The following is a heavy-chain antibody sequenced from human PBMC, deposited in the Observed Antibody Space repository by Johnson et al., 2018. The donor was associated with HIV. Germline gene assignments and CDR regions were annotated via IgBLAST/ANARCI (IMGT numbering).Heavy chain of an antibody. J-gene: IGHJ3*02. CDR1: GFTFKNAW. V-gene: IGHV3-11*04. D-gene: IGHD3-10*01. CDR2: ISSSGSTI. CDR3: ARGGQVVRENGAFDI. Sequence: QVQLVESGGGFVKPEGSLRLSCAASGFTFKNAWMHWVRQAPGKGLEWVSYISSSGSTIYYADSVKGRFTISRDNAKNTLYLQMNSLRAEDTAVYYCARGGQVVRENGAFDIWGQGTMVTVSS.